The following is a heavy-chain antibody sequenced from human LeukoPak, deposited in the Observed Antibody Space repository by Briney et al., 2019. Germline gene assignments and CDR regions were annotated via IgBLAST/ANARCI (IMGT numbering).Heavy chain of an antibody. CDR3: ARAGGYGDYSIYYYGMDV. V-gene: IGHV1-8*01. J-gene: IGHJ6*02. Sequence: ASVKVSCKASGYTFNSNDINWVRQATGQGLEWMGWMNPNSGNTGYAQRFQGRVTMTRNTSISTAYMELSSLRSDDTAVYYCARAGGYGDYSIYYYGMDVWGQGTTVTVSS. CDR1: GYTFNSND. CDR2: MNPNSGNT. D-gene: IGHD4-17*01.